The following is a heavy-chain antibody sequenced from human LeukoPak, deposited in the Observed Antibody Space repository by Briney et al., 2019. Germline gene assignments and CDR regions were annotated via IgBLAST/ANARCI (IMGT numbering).Heavy chain of an antibody. D-gene: IGHD5-12*01. J-gene: IGHJ4*02. CDR1: GYTFSSYG. CDR2: ISGYSGNT. CDR3: ARSSLGTITAGPFDY. V-gene: IGHV1-18*01. Sequence: ASVKVSCKASGYTFSSYGIAWVRQAPGQGLEWMGWISGYSGNTNYAQKLQGRVSMTTDTSTTTAYMELRSLTSDDTALYYCARSSLGTITAGPFDYWGQGTLVTVSS.